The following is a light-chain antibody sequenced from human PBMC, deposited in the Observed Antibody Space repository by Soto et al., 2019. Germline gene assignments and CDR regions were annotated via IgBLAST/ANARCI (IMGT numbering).Light chain of an antibody. V-gene: IGKV3-20*01. Sequence: EIVLTQSPGTLSLSPGERATLSCRASRSLSSSYVVWYQQKPGQAPRLLIYAASRRATGIPDRFSGSGSATEYTLSISRLEPEGFAVYSCQQQCTFGQGTKLEIK. CDR3: QQQCT. CDR2: AAS. J-gene: IGKJ2*02. CDR1: RSLSSSY.